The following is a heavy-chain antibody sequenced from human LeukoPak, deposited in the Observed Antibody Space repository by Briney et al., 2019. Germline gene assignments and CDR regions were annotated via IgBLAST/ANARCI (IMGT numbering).Heavy chain of an antibody. D-gene: IGHD3-16*01. CDR3: ARGAHGYVGWFDS. CDR2: IYYSATT. Sequence: LRLSCAASGFTFDDYAMHWVRQSPGKGLEWIGYIYYSATTHYTPSLQSRVTISVDTSKNQLSLQMTSVTAADTAVYYCARGAHGYVGWFDSWGQGTLVTVSS. CDR1: GFTFDDYA. V-gene: IGHV4-59*01. J-gene: IGHJ5*01.